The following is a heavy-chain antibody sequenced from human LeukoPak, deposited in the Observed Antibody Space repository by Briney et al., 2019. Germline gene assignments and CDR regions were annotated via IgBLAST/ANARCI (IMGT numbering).Heavy chain of an antibody. CDR3: ARESGAFCPFGY. V-gene: IGHV4-4*02. J-gene: IGHJ4*02. CDR1: GVSISSTNW. D-gene: IGHD1-26*01. Sequence: SETLSLTCGVSGVSISSTNWWCWVRQPPGQGLEWIGEISPTGKTNYNPSLNGRVTMSLDESRNQLSLDLTSVTAADTAIYYCARESGAFCPFGYWGQGTLVIVPP. CDR2: ISPTGKT.